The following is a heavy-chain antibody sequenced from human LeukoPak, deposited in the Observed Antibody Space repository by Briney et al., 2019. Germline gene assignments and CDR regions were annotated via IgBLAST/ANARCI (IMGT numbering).Heavy chain of an antibody. CDR2: IKSKTDGGTT. CDR1: GFTFSNAW. V-gene: IGHV3-15*01. D-gene: IGHD3-3*01. Sequence: GGSLRLSCAASGFTFSNAWMSWVRQAPGKGLEWVGRIKSKTDGGTTDYAAPVKGRFTISRDDSKNTLYLQMNSLKTEDTAVYYCTITVWSGYYLNDYWGQGTLVTVSS. J-gene: IGHJ4*02. CDR3: TITVWSGYYLNDY.